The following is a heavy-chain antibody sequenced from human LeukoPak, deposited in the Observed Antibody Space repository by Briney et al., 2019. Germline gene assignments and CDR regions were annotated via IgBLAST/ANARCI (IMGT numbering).Heavy chain of an antibody. J-gene: IGHJ4*02. V-gene: IGHV3-53*01. D-gene: IGHD3-10*01. CDR3: TTYGSGRKFDY. CDR2: IYSGGST. Sequence: GGSLRLSCAASGFTVSSNYMSWVRQAPGKGLEWVSVIYSGGSTYYADSVKGRFTISRDNSKNTLYLQMNSLRAEDTAVYYCTTYGSGRKFDYWGQGILVTVSS. CDR1: GFTVSSNY.